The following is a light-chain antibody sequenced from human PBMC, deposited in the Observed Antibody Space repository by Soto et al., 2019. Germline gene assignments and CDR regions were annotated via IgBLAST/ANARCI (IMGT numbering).Light chain of an antibody. CDR1: SSDVGGFEY. CDR3: GSITRSSTSV. Sequence: QPVLSQPASMSGSPGQSITISCTGTSSDVGGFEYVSWYQHQPGKAPKLIIYDVTKRPSGVSNRFSGSNSGNTASLTISGIQAEDEGDYYCGSITRSSTSVFGTGTKVTVL. J-gene: IGLJ1*01. CDR2: DVT. V-gene: IGLV2-14*01.